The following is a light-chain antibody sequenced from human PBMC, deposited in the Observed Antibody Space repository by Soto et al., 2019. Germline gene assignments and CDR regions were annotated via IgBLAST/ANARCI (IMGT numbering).Light chain of an antibody. V-gene: IGKV1-33*01. CDR1: QDINNY. J-gene: IGKJ3*01. CDR2: DAS. CDR3: QQYDNFLFT. Sequence: DIQMTQSPSSLSASVGDRITITCQASQDINNYLNWYQQKPGKAPKLLIYDASNLETGVPSRFSGSRSGTDFTFTISSLQPEYIATSYCQQYDNFLFTFGPGTKVDIK.